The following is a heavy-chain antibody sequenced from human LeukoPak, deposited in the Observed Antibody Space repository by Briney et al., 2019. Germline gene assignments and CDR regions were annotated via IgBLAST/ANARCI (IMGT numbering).Heavy chain of an antibody. D-gene: IGHD3-16*01. CDR3: ARDFLHLGG. CDR1: GFTFSSYI. Sequence: PGGSLRLSCAASGFTFSSYIMNWVRQAPGKGLEWVSSISSSSSYIYHADSVKGRFTISRDNAKNTLYLQMSSLRAEDTAVYYCARDFLHLGGWGQGTMVIVSS. J-gene: IGHJ3*01. V-gene: IGHV3-21*01. CDR2: ISSSSSYI.